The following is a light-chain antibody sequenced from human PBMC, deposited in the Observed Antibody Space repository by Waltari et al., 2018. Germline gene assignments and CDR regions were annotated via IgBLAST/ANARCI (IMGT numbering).Light chain of an antibody. Sequence: DIQMTQSPSSLSASVGDRVTITCRASQGIRNYLAWLQQKPGKAPKSLSYAASSLQSGVPSKVRGSASGTDFTLTIASLQPEDSATYYCQQYHTYPYTFGQGTQLEIK. CDR1: QGIRNY. J-gene: IGKJ2*01. CDR2: AAS. V-gene: IGKV1-16*02. CDR3: QQYHTYPYT.